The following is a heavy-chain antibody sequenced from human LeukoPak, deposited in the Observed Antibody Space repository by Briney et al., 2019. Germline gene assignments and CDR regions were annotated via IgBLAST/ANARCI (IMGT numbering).Heavy chain of an antibody. D-gene: IGHD3-10*01. CDR3: ARSVYGSGSYYLDY. Sequence: SQTLSLTCTVSGGSISSGRYYWSWIRQHPGKGLEWIENIYYSGSTYYNPSLKSRVSISVDTSKNHFSLKLRSVTAADTAVFYCARSVYGSGSYYLDYWGQGTLVTVSS. CDR1: GGSISSGRYY. J-gene: IGHJ4*02. V-gene: IGHV4-31*03. CDR2: IYYSGST.